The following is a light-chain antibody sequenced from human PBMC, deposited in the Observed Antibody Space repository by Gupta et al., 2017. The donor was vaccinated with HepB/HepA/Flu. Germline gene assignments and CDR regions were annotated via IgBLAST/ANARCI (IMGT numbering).Light chain of an antibody. Sequence: DIQMTQSPSTLSASVGDMVTITCRASQSIGYWLAWYQQKPGQAPKLLIYKTSTLKTGVPSRFIGNGSGTKFTLTISSLQPDDFAVYYCQQDHNTLWTFGQGTKVEIK. CDR1: QSIGYW. V-gene: IGKV1-5*03. J-gene: IGKJ1*01. CDR2: KTS. CDR3: QQDHNTLWT.